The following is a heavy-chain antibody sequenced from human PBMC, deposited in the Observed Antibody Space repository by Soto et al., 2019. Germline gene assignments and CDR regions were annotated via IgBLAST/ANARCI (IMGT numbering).Heavy chain of an antibody. D-gene: IGHD3-22*01. J-gene: IGHJ6*01. Sequence: QVQLLESGGGVVQPGRSLRLSCAASGFTYSDFALHWVRQAPGKGLEWVAFISYDGSDKYYTDSVKGRFAISRDNSKDTLYLQMNSRLPDAVSVYYCARRAYHSYSAIAVWGQGTTVTVSS. CDR2: ISYDGSDK. CDR3: ARRAYHSYSAIAV. V-gene: IGHV3-30*09. CDR1: GFTYSDFA.